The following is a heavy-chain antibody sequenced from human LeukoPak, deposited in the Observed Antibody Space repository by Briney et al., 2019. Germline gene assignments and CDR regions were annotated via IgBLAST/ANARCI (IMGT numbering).Heavy chain of an antibody. CDR2: ITHSGST. CDR1: AGSFSGYY. V-gene: IGHV4-34*01. D-gene: IGHD3-9*01. CDR3: ARGRSDILTGYPTFDY. J-gene: IGHJ4*02. Sequence: SETLSLTCAVYAGSFSGYYWTWIRQSPGKGLEWIGEITHSGSTNYNPSLKSRVTISIDTSKNQFSLKLNSVTAADTAVYYCARGRSDILTGYPTFDYWGQGTLATVSS.